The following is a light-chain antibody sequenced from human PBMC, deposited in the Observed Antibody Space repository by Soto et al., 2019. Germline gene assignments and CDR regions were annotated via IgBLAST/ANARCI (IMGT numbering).Light chain of an antibody. CDR2: GAS. J-gene: IGKJ1*01. V-gene: IGKV3-15*01. CDR3: QQYNNWPWT. CDR1: ESVSSN. Sequence: VMTQSPASLSVSPGERATLSCSASESVSSNLAWYQQKPGQGPRLLIYGASTRATGIPARFSGSGSGTEFTLTINSLQSEDFAVYYCQQYNNWPWTFGQGTKVDIK.